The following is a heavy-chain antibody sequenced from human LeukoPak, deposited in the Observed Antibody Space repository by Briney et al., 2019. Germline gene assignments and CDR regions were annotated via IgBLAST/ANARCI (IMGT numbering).Heavy chain of an antibody. D-gene: IGHD2-21*02. CDR3: ARELPREVTLDY. Sequence: GGSLRLSCVTSEFNFFSYGMQWVRQAPGKGLVWVSRIFADGSTTNYADSVKGRFTISRDNAKNTLYLQMNSLRAEDTAVYYCARELPREVTLDYWGQGTLVTVSP. CDR1: EFNFFSYG. CDR2: IFADGSTT. J-gene: IGHJ4*01. V-gene: IGHV3-74*01.